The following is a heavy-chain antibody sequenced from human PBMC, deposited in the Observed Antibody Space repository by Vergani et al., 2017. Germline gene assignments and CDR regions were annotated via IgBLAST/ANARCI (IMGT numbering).Heavy chain of an antibody. CDR1: GFTFSSYG. D-gene: IGHD3-3*01. CDR2: ISYDGSNK. Sequence: QVQLVESGGGVVQPGRSLRLSCAASGFTFSSYGMHWVRQAPGKGLEWVAVISYDGSNKYYADSVKGRFTISRDNSKNTLYLQMNSLRAEDTAVYYCAKDESNLAGYDFWSGYFDYWGQGTLVTVSS. J-gene: IGHJ4*02. V-gene: IGHV3-30*18. CDR3: AKDESNLAGYDFWSGYFDY.